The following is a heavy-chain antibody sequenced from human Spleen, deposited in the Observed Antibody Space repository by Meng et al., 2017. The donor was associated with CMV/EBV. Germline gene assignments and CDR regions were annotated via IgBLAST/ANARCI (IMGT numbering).Heavy chain of an antibody. CDR1: GDSISSAGYY. CDR2: IYYSGRN. J-gene: IGHJ4*02. D-gene: IGHD3-10*01. V-gene: IGHV4-31*03. CDR3: ARVYGSGSPSGY. Sequence: LRLSCTVSGDSISSAGYYWTWIRQHPGKDLEWIGCIYYSGRNYSNPSLKSRLTISVDTSKNQFSLKLSSVTAADTAVYYCARVYGSGSPSGYWGQGTLVTVSS.